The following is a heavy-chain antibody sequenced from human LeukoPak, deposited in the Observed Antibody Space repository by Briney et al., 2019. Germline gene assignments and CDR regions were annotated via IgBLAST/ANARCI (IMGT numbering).Heavy chain of an antibody. CDR1: GGSFSGYY. V-gene: IGHV4-34*01. Sequence: TSETLSLTCAVYGGSFSGYYWSWIRQPPGKGQEWIGEINHSGSTNYNPSLKSRVTISVDTSKNQFSLKLSSVTAADTAVYYCARGARPLHYYDSSGYYWGTERHYYFDYWGQGTLVTVSS. CDR2: INHSGST. D-gene: IGHD3-22*01. J-gene: IGHJ4*02. CDR3: ARGARPLHYYDSSGYYWGTERHYYFDY.